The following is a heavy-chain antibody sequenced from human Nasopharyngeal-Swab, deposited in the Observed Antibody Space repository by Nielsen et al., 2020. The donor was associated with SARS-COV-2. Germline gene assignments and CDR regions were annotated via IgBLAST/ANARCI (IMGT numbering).Heavy chain of an antibody. V-gene: IGHV4-34*01. D-gene: IGHD2-2*01. CDR3: ARGLSGIVPAPILGLGPYYYYYYMDV. Sequence: WIRQPPGKGPEGIAEINHSGSTNYNASLKRRVTLSVDTSMNQVSLEVSSVTAADTAVYYCARGLSGIVPAPILGLGPYYYYYYMDVWGKGTTVTVSS. CDR2: INHSGST. J-gene: IGHJ6*03.